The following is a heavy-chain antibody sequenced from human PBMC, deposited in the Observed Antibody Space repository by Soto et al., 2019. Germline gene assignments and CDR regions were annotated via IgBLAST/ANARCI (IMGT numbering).Heavy chain of an antibody. V-gene: IGHV5-51*01. J-gene: IGHJ5*02. D-gene: IGHD3-10*01. CDR2: IYPADSET. CDR3: ARLMITMVRRVIHSDGWFDT. CDR1: GYSFITYW. Sequence: GESLKISCKGSGYSFITYWIGWVRQMPGKGLEWMAMIYPADSETRYSPSFQGHVTISADKSISTAYLQWSSLKASDTAIYYCARLMITMVRRVIHSDGWFDTWGQGTLVTVSS.